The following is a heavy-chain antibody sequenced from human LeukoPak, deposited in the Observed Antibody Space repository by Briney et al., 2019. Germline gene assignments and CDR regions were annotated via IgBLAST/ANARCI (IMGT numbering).Heavy chain of an antibody. CDR2: IIPIFGTA. CDR3: ALPAARPGYYYYGMDV. V-gene: IGHV1-69*13. CDR1: GGTFSSYA. D-gene: IGHD2-2*01. Sequence: SVKVSCKASGGTFSSYAISWVRQSPGQGLEWMGGIIPIFGTANYAQKFQGRVTITADESTSTAYMELSSLRSEDTAVYYCALPAARPGYYYYGMDVWGQGTTVTVSS. J-gene: IGHJ6*02.